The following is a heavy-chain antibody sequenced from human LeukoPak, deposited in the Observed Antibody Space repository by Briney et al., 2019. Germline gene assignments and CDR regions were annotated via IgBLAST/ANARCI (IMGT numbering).Heavy chain of an antibody. CDR1: GFTFSSYG. Sequence: GGSLRLSCAASGFTFSSYGMHWVRQAPGKGLEWVAVIWYDGSNKYYADPVKGRFTISRDNSKNTLYLQMNSLRAEDTAVYYCARDRRDLIAAAGIIDYWGQGTLVTVSS. J-gene: IGHJ4*02. D-gene: IGHD6-13*01. V-gene: IGHV3-33*01. CDR3: ARDRRDLIAAAGIIDY. CDR2: IWYDGSNK.